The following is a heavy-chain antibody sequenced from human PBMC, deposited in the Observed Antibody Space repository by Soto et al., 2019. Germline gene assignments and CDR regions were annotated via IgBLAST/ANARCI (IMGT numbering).Heavy chain of an antibody. Sequence: QVQLVQSAAEVRRPGASVKVSCRTSGYAFSTYLMHWVRQAPGQGLEWMGILNPTAGRTSYSQKFQGIGTMTSDASTSTAYMELTGLRSDDTAVYYCARALRGGWTVVTPAYWGQGTLVTGSS. D-gene: IGHD2-21*02. CDR3: ARALRGGWTVVTPAY. CDR2: LNPTAGRT. CDR1: GYAFSTYL. J-gene: IGHJ4*02. V-gene: IGHV1-46*01.